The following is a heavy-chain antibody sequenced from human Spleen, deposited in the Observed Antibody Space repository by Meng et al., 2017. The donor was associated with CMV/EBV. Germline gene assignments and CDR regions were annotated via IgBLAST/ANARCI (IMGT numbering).Heavy chain of an antibody. CDR3: ARVRNDLRKVIRLDFRSGPMDV. J-gene: IGHJ6*02. Sequence: GESLKISCKGSGYSFTSYWIGWVRQMPGKGLEWMGIIYPADSDTKYSPSFQGQVTFSADKSIRTAYLQWSSLKASDSAIYYCARVRNDLRKVIRLDFRSGPMDVWGQGTTVTVSS. CDR1: GYSFTSYW. D-gene: IGHD3-3*01. CDR2: IYPADSDT. V-gene: IGHV5-51*01.